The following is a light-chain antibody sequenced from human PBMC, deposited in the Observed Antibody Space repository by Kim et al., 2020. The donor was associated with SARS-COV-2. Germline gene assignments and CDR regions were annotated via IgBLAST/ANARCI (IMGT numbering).Light chain of an antibody. CDR3: QNYNNAPFT. V-gene: IGKV1-27*01. Sequence: DIQMTQSPSSLSASVGDRVTITCRASQGISNYLAWYQQKPGKVPKLLIYGAYTLQSGVPSRFSGSGSGTDFTLTITSLQPEDVAIYYCQNYNNAPFTFGPGTKVDIK. CDR2: GAY. CDR1: QGISNY. J-gene: IGKJ3*01.